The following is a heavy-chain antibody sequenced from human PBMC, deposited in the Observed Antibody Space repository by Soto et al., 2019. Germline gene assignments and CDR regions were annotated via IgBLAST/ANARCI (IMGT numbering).Heavy chain of an antibody. CDR1: GFTFSSYG. V-gene: IGHV3-33*01. CDR2: IWYDGSNK. Sequence: QVQLVESGGGVVQPGRSLRLSCAASGFTFSSYGMHWVRQAPGKGLEWVAVIWYDGSNKYYADSVKGRFTISRDNSKNTPYLQNDSPRAEGTAVYYRARKTTTVTTPDYYGMDVWGQGTTVTVSS. J-gene: IGHJ6*02. CDR3: ARKTTTVTTPDYYGMDV. D-gene: IGHD4-4*01.